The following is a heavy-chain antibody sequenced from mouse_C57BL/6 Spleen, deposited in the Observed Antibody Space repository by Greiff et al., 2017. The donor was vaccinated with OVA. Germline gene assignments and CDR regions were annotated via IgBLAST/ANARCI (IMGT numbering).Heavy chain of an antibody. Sequence: EVKLVESGGGLVKPGGSLKLSCAASGFAFTDYGMHWVRQAPEKGLEWVAYISSGSSSIYYADTVKGRFTISRDNAKNTLFLQMTSLRSEDTAMYYGARTTTVVATERYCFAYWGQGTTLTVSS. CDR3: ARTTTVVATERYCFAY. D-gene: IGHD1-1*01. CDR1: GFAFTDYG. CDR2: ISSGSSSI. J-gene: IGHJ2*01. V-gene: IGHV5-17*01.